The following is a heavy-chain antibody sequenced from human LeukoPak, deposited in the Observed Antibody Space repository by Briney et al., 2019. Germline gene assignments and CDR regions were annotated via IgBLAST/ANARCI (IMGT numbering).Heavy chain of an antibody. CDR3: AKRVPYSSSSVYFDY. CDR1: GFTFSSYG. Sequence: GGSLILSCAVSGFTFSSYGMSWVRQAPGKGLEWVSAISDSGSDTYYADSVKGRFTISKDNSKNTLYLRMNSLRADDTAVYYCAKRVPYSSSSVYFDYWGQGTLVTVSS. V-gene: IGHV3-23*01. CDR2: ISDSGSDT. D-gene: IGHD6-6*01. J-gene: IGHJ4*02.